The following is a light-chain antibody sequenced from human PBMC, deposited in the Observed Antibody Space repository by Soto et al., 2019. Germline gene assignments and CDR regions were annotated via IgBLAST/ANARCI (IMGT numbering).Light chain of an antibody. CDR3: QQRSKWPPEVT. J-gene: IGKJ5*01. CDR1: QNVSSSY. CDR2: DAS. V-gene: IGKV3D-20*02. Sequence: EIVMTQSPATLSVSPGERATLSCRASQNVSSSYLAWYQQNPGRAPRLLIYDASTRATGISARFSGSGSGTDFTLTISSLEPEDYAVYYCQQRSKWPPEVTFGQGTRLEI.